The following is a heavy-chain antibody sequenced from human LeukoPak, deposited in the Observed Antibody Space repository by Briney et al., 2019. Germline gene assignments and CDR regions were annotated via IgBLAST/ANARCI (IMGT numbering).Heavy chain of an antibody. Sequence: ETLSLTXTXSGGSISSYYWSWIRQPPGKGLEWIGYIYYSGSTNYNPSLKSRVTISVDTSKNQFSLKLSSVTAADTAVYYCARDSSYGGKSTFDYWGQGTLVTVSS. J-gene: IGHJ4*02. V-gene: IGHV4-59*01. CDR3: ARDSSYGGKSTFDY. CDR2: IYYSGST. D-gene: IGHD4-23*01. CDR1: GGSISSYY.